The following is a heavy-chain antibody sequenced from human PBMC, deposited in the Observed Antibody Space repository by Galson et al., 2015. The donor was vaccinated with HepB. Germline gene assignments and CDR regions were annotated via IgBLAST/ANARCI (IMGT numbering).Heavy chain of an antibody. J-gene: IGHJ6*02. Sequence: SLRLSCAASGFTFSDYGMHWVRQAPGKGLEWVAVIWYDESNKYSADSLKGRFTISRDNSKNTLYLQMNSLRAEDTAVYYCARDVDSSGWDGMDVWGQGTTVTVSS. D-gene: IGHD6-19*01. CDR2: IWYDESNK. CDR1: GFTFSDYG. CDR3: ARDVDSSGWDGMDV. V-gene: IGHV3-33*01.